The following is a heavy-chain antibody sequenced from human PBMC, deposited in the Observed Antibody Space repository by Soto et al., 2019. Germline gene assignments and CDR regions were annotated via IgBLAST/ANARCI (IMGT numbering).Heavy chain of an antibody. V-gene: IGHV1-2*04. Sequence: ASVKVTCKASGYTFTGYYMHWVRQAPGQGLEWMGWINPNSGGTNYAQKFQGWVTMTRDTSISTAYMELSRLRSDDTAVYYCARAVGYSSSWYSRHNWFDPWGQGTLVTVSS. CDR3: ARAVGYSSSWYSRHNWFDP. CDR1: GYTFTGYY. J-gene: IGHJ5*02. CDR2: INPNSGGT. D-gene: IGHD6-13*01.